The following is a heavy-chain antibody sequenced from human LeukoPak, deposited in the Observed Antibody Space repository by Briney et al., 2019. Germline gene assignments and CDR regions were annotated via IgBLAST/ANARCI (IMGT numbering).Heavy chain of an antibody. CDR2: ISSSGSFI. V-gene: IGHV3-11*04. CDR1: GFTFSDYY. J-gene: IGHJ4*02. CDR3: AREPYYDSSGYSPDY. Sequence: GGSLRLSCAASGFTFSDYYMSWIRQAPGKGLEWVSYISSSGSFIYYADSVKGRFTISRDNAMNSLYLHMNSLRAEDTALYYCAREPYYDSSGYSPDYWGQGTLVTVSS. D-gene: IGHD3-22*01.